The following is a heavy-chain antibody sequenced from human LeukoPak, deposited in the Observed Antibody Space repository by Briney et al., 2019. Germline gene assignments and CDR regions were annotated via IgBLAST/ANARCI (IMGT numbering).Heavy chain of an antibody. V-gene: IGHV3-21*05. J-gene: IGHJ4*02. CDR3: ARGHISAAGNFDY. Sequence: PGRSLRLSCAASGFTFSSYGMHWVRQAPGKGLEWVSYVSTFSRYTNYADSVKGRFTISRDNAKNSLYLQMNSLRAEDTAVYYCARGHISAAGNFDYWGQGTLVTVSS. D-gene: IGHD6-13*01. CDR1: GFTFSSYG. CDR2: VSTFSRYT.